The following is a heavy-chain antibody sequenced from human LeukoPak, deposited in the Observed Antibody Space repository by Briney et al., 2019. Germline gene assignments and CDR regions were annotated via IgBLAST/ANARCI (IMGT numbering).Heavy chain of an antibody. D-gene: IGHD6-6*01. CDR2: INNDGSST. Sequence: GGSLRLSCAASGFTFSRHWMHWVRQAPGKGLVWVSRINNDGSSTTYANSVSGRFTISRDNAKNSLYLQMNSLRAEDTAVYYCARDMGSSSSYYMDVWGKGTTVTVSS. V-gene: IGHV3-74*01. CDR1: GFTFSRHW. CDR3: ARDMGSSSSYYMDV. J-gene: IGHJ6*03.